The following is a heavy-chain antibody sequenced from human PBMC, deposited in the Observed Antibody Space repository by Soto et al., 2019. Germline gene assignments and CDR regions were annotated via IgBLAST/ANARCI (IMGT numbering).Heavy chain of an antibody. CDR1: GGTFSSYA. J-gene: IGHJ4*02. CDR3: AREAPDSYGSYY. CDR2: IIPIFGTA. V-gene: IGHV1-69*12. D-gene: IGHD5-18*01. Sequence: QVQLVQSGAEVKKPGSSVKVSCKASGGTFSSYAISWVRQAPGQGLEWMGGIIPIFGTANYAQKFQGRVTITADEYTSTAYMELSSLRYQDTAVYYCAREAPDSYGSYYWGQGTLVTVSS.